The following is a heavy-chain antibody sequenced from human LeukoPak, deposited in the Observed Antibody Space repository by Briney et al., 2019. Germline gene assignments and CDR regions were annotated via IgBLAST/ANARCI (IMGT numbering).Heavy chain of an antibody. Sequence: PSETLSLTCAVSGYSISSGYYWGWIRQPPGKGLEWIGSIYHSGSTYYNPSLKSRVTISVDTSKNQFSLKLSSVTAADTAVYYCARGEEDYYNFWGQGTLVTVSS. CDR2: IYHSGST. CDR1: GYSISSGYY. CDR3: ARGEEDYYNF. V-gene: IGHV4-38-2*01. J-gene: IGHJ4*02. D-gene: IGHD3-10*01.